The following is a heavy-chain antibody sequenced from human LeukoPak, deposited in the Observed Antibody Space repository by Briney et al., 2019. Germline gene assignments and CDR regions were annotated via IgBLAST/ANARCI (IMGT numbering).Heavy chain of an antibody. CDR1: GYSLTSCW. V-gene: IGHV5-51*01. CDR3: ARSVSSAWPNWFDP. D-gene: IGHD6-19*01. J-gene: IGHJ5*02. CDR2: IYPGDSDT. Sequence: GESLKISCKGSGYSLTSCWIGWVRQMPGKGLEWMGIIYPGDSDTRYSPSFQGQVTISADKSITTAYLQWSSLKASDTAMYYCARSVSSAWPNWFDPWGQGSLVTVSS.